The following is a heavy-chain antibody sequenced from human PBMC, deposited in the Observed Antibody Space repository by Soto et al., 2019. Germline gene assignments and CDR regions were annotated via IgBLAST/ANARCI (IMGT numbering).Heavy chain of an antibody. V-gene: IGHV4-31*03. Sequence: QVQLQESGPGLVKPSETLSLTCTLSGDPITSGGFYWTWIRQHPAKGLEWIGYIYYSGVTYYNPSLKSRGTISVDTSKNQFSLNLSSVRAADPAMDYCARDLRGRRSGRFDPWGQGTLVTVSS. CDR1: GDPITSGGFY. CDR3: ARDLRGRRSGRFDP. D-gene: IGHD3-10*01. J-gene: IGHJ5*02. CDR2: IYYSGVT.